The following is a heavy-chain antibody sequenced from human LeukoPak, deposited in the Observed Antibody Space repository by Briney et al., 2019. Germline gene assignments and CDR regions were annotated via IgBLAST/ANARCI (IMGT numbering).Heavy chain of an antibody. CDR3: AKVPPTLWFGELYFDY. CDR2: ISGSGGST. D-gene: IGHD3-10*01. J-gene: IGHJ4*02. V-gene: IGHV3-23*01. CDR1: GFTFSSYA. Sequence: GGSLRLSCAASGFTFSSYAMGWVRQAPGKGLEWFSAISGSGGSTYYADSVKGRFTISRDNSKNTLYLQMNSLRAEDTAVYYCAKVPPTLWFGELYFDYWGQGTLVTVSS.